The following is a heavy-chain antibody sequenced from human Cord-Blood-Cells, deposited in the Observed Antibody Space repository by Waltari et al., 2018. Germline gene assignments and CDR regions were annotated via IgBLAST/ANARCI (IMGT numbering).Heavy chain of an antibody. V-gene: IGHV4-39*01. CDR2: IYYSGST. D-gene: IGHD3-10*02. J-gene: IGHJ4*02. CDR3: ARLDVRFSYYFDY. Sequence: QLQLQESGPGLVKPSETLSLTCTVSGGSISSSSYYWGGIRQPPGKGLEWIGSIYYSGSTYYNPSLKRRVTISVDTSKNQFSLKLSSVTAADTAVYYCARLDVRFSYYFDYWGQGTLVTVSS. CDR1: GGSISSSSYY.